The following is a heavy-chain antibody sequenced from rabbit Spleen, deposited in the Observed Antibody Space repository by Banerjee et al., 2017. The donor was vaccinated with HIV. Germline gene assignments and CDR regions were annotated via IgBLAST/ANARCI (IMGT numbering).Heavy chain of an antibody. CDR1: GFSFSSSDY. V-gene: IGHV1S40*01. J-gene: IGHJ4*01. CDR2: IDSGSSGFT. Sequence: QSLEESGGDLVKPGASLTLTCTASGFSFSSSDYMCWVRQAPGKGLEWIACIDSGSSGFTYFANWAEGRFTISKTSSTTVTLQMTSLTAADTATYFCTRDDGSGHYIDGYFNLWGPGTLVTVS. D-gene: IGHD1-1*01. CDR3: TRDDGSGHYIDGYFNL.